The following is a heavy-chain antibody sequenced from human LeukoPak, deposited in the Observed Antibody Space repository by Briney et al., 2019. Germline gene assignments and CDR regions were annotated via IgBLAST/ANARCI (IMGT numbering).Heavy chain of an antibody. CDR1: GYTFSNYY. D-gene: IGHD6-6*01. CDR2: INPSGGT. CDR3: ARAYSSSWPYYYYYMDV. V-gene: IGHV1-46*01. Sequence: ASVKVSCKASGYTFSNYYMHWVRQAPAQGLEWMGIINPSGGTSYAQKFQGRVTMTKDMSTSTVYMEVSSLRSEDTAVYYCARAYSSSWPYYYYYMDVWGKGTTVTVSS. J-gene: IGHJ6*03.